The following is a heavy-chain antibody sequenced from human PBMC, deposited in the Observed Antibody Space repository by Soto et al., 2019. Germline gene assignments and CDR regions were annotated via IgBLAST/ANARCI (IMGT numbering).Heavy chain of an antibody. V-gene: IGHV1-8*01. J-gene: IGHJ6*03. CDR1: GYTFTSYD. CDR2: MNPNSGNT. D-gene: IGHD5-12*01. Sequence: ASVKVSCKASGYTFTSYDINWVRQATGQGLEWMGWMNPNSGNTGYAQKFQGRVTMTRNTSISTAYMELSSLRSEDTAVYYCARRGPRKDYYYYYMDVWGKGTTVTVSS. CDR3: ARRGPRKDYYYYYMDV.